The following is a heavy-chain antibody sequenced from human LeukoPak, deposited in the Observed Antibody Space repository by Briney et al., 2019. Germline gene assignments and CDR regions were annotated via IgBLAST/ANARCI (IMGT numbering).Heavy chain of an antibody. CDR1: GGSIRSDY. V-gene: IGHV4-4*07. Sequence: SETLSLTCTVSGGSIRSDYWTLIRQPAGKGLEWIGRIYPSGNTNYNPSLQSRVTISLDKSKNQFSLKLTSVTAADTALYYCARDELNSANAIDIWGPGTMVIVSS. CDR3: ARDELNSANAIDI. J-gene: IGHJ3*02. CDR2: IYPSGNT.